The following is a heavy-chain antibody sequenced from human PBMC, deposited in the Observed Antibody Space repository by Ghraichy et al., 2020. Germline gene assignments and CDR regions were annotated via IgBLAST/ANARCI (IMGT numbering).Heavy chain of an antibody. V-gene: IGHV4-59*01. CDR3: ESAAAPGTFEY. J-gene: IGHJ4*02. D-gene: IGHD2-2*01. CDR1: GGSICRYY. Sequence: SETLSLTCTVSGGSICRYYWSWIRQPPGKGLEWLAYIYYSGSTNYNPSLGSRATISLDTPRNQFSLKVTSVTAADTAVYARESAAAPGTFEYWGQGILVTVSS. CDR2: IYYSGST.